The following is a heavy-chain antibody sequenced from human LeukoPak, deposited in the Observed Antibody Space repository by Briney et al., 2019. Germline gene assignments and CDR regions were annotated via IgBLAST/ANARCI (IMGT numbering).Heavy chain of an antibody. Sequence: SETLSLTCAVYGESLSRYYWNWVRQPPGKPLEYIGEINRAGTTNYNPSLKTRVTLSIDTSKNQFSLRLTSVAAADTAVYFCARGACFDGYRRPGGCDSGYFDAWGQGTPVSVSS. D-gene: IGHD2-15*01. CDR2: INRAGTT. CDR1: GESLSRYY. V-gene: IGHV4-34*01. CDR3: ARGACFDGYRRPGGCDSGYFDA. J-gene: IGHJ4*02.